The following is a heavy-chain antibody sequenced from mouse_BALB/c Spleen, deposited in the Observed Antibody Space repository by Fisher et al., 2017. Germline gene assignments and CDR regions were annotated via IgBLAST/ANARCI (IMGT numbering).Heavy chain of an antibody. D-gene: IGHD2-4*01. Sequence: RFTISRDNAKNTLYLQMSSLRSEDTAMYYCARMADYYWYFDVWGAGTTVTVSS. V-gene: IGHV5-9-1*01. CDR3: ARMADYYWYFDV. J-gene: IGHJ1*01.